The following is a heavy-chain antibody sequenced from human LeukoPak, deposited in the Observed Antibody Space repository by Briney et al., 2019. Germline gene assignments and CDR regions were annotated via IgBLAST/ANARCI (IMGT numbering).Heavy chain of an antibody. Sequence: NPSETLSLTCTVSGGSISSYYWSWIRQPPGKGLEWIGYISYSGSTNYNPSLKSRVTISVDTSKNQFSLKLSSVTAADTAVYYCARESAVDNDAFDIWGQGTMVTVSS. CDR3: ARESAVDNDAFDI. CDR1: GGSISSYY. D-gene: IGHD6-19*01. CDR2: ISYSGST. V-gene: IGHV4-59*01. J-gene: IGHJ3*02.